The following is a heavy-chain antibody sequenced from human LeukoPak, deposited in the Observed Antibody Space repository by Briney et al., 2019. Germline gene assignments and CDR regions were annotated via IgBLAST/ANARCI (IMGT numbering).Heavy chain of an antibody. Sequence: ASVKVSCKASGGTFSSYAISWVRQAPGQGLEWMGGIIPIFGTANYAQKFQGRVTITADESTSTAYMELSSLRSEDTAVYYCARAASSGWFPEYYFDYWGQGTLVTVSS. CDR2: IIPIFGTA. CDR1: GGTFSSYA. J-gene: IGHJ4*02. V-gene: IGHV1-69*13. CDR3: ARAASSGWFPEYYFDY. D-gene: IGHD6-19*01.